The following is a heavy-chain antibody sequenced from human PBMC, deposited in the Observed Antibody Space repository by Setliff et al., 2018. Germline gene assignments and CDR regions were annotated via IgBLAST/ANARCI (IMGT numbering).Heavy chain of an antibody. D-gene: IGHD3-3*01. V-gene: IGHV4-34*01. Sequence: LSLTCAVYGGSFSGYYWSRIRQPPGKGLEWIGEINHSGSTNYNPSLKSRVTISVDTSKNQFSLKLTSVTAADTAVYYCARRPLYHYDFWSNWFDPWGQGTLVTVS. CDR1: GGSFSGYY. J-gene: IGHJ5*02. CDR2: INHSGST. CDR3: ARRPLYHYDFWSNWFDP.